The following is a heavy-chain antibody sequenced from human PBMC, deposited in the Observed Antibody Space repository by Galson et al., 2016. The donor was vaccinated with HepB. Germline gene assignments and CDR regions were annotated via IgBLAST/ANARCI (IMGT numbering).Heavy chain of an antibody. CDR1: GFIFSAYA. CDR2: ISYDGMNK. CDR3: TKDWSSGSYLDY. Sequence: SLRLSCAASGFIFSAYAMHWVRQAPGKGLEWVAGISYDGMNKFYADSVKGRFTISRDNSKNALFLQMNSLRGEDTAVFYCTKDWSSGSYLDYWGQGTLVTVSS. J-gene: IGHJ4*02. V-gene: IGHV3-30*04. D-gene: IGHD1-26*01.